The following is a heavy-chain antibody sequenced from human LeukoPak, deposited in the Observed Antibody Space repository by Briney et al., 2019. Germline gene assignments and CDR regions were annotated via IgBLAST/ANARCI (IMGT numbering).Heavy chain of an antibody. V-gene: IGHV1-18*01. J-gene: IGHJ4*02. CDR1: GYTFTSYG. D-gene: IGHD6-19*01. CDR3: ARAWGHSSGWYRNRGFDY. Sequence: ASVNVSCKASGYTFTSYGISWVRQAPGQGLEWMGWISAYNGNTNYAQELQGRVTMTTDTSTSTAYMELRSLRCDDTAVYYCARAWGHSSGWYRNRGFDYWGQGTLVTVSS. CDR2: ISAYNGNT.